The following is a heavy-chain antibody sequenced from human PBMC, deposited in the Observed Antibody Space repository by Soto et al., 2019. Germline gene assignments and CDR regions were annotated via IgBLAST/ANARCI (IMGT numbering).Heavy chain of an antibody. CDR1: GLTFSSYW. CDR3: ASPPTYYDFWSGYYPPP. D-gene: IGHD3-3*01. V-gene: IGHV3-7*02. J-gene: IGHJ5*02. CDR2: IKQDGSEK. Sequence: PGGSLRLSCAAYGLTFSSYWMSWVRQAPGKGLEWVANIKQDGSEKYYVDSVKGRFTISRDNAKNSLYLQMNSMIAEDTAVYYCASPPTYYDFWSGYYPPPWGQGTLVTVSS.